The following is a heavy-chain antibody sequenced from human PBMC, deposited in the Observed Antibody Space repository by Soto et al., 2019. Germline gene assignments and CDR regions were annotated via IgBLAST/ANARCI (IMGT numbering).Heavy chain of an antibody. J-gene: IGHJ4*02. CDR3: TRYDTFDS. D-gene: IGHD3-9*01. V-gene: IGHV3-73*02. CDR2: IRSKAHGYAT. Sequence: EVHLEESGGGLVQPGGSLKLSCAASGFNFSASAMHWVRQPSGKGLEWVGRIRSKAHGYATGYAASVKGRFTISRDDSKNTAFLQLTSLRTEDTAVYYFTRYDTFDSWGQGALVTVSS. CDR1: GFNFSASA.